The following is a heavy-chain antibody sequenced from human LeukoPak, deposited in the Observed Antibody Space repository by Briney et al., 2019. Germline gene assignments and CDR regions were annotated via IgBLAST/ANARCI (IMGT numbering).Heavy chain of an antibody. D-gene: IGHD3-10*01. Sequence: AETLSLTCTASDASISNYYWRWIRQPPGKGLEWIGYISYSGSTKYNPSLKSRVTISIDTSKNQFSLKLSTVTAADTAVYYCARRKGENYYGSGSYYTRGRPFDYWGQGTVVTVSS. J-gene: IGHJ4*02. CDR3: ARRKGENYYGSGSYYTRGRPFDY. V-gene: IGHV4-59*08. CDR1: DASISNYY. CDR2: ISYSGST.